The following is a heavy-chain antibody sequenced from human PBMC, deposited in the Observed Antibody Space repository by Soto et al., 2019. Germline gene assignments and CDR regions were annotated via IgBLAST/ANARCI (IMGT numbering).Heavy chain of an antibody. CDR1: GYTLTDYY. V-gene: IGHV1-2*02. Sequence: QVHLVQSGAEVKRPGASVKVSCKASGYTLTDYYIHWVRQAPGQGLEWLGWINPNSGGTNYAQKFXGXVXXSRDTSISTSYLELGRLTTDDTAVYYCARAGGVASVYGMDVWGQGTTVTVSS. CDR2: INPNSGGT. J-gene: IGHJ6*02. CDR3: ARAGGVASVYGMDV. D-gene: IGHD5-12*01.